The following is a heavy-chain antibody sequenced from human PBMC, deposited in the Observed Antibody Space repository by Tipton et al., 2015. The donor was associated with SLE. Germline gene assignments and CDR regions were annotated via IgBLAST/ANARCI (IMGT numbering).Heavy chain of an antibody. CDR1: GITFSSYS. D-gene: IGHD2-15*01. Sequence: SLRLSCAASGITFSSYSMNWVRQAPGKGLEWVSFISATNGHIYYADSVKGRFTISRDNAKNSLYLQMNSLRAEDTAVYYCARDHSGGSSRGAFDIWGQGTMVTVSS. CDR2: ISATNGHI. J-gene: IGHJ3*02. V-gene: IGHV3-21*01. CDR3: ARDHSGGSSRGAFDI.